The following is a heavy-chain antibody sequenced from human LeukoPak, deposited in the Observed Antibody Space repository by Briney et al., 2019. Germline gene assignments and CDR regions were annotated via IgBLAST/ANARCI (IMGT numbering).Heavy chain of an antibody. D-gene: IGHD3-16*02. CDR1: GFTFSSYW. CDR3: ARVICDYVWGSYRCHFDY. CDR2: IKEDGSNL. J-gene: IGHJ4*02. Sequence: PGGSLRLSCAAPGFTFSSYWMGWVRQAPGKGLEWVANIKEDGSNLYYLDSVKGRFTISRDNAKNSLHLQMNSLRAEDTAVYFCARVICDYVWGSYRCHFDYWGQGTLVSVSS. V-gene: IGHV3-7*01.